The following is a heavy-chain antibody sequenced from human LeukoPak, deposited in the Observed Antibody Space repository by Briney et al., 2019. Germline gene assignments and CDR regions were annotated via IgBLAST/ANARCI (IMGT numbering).Heavy chain of an antibody. CDR3: AKVFVVVPAAQPNDAFDI. Sequence: PGGSLRLSCAASGFTFSSYAMSWVRQAPGKGLEWVPAISGSGGSTYYADSVKGRFTISRDNSKNTLYLQMNSLRAEDTAVYYCAKVFVVVPAAQPNDAFDIWGQGTMVTVSS. J-gene: IGHJ3*02. V-gene: IGHV3-23*01. CDR2: ISGSGGST. D-gene: IGHD2-2*01. CDR1: GFTFSSYA.